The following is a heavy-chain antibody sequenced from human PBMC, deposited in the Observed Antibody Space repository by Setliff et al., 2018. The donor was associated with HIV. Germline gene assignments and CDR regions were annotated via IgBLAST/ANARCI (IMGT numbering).Heavy chain of an antibody. CDR1: GYTFTNYY. V-gene: IGHV1-46*01. J-gene: IGHJ6*03. D-gene: IGHD4-4*01. CDR3: ARDAFDYTAYYYSYMDV. Sequence: ASVKVSCKASGYTFTNYYIHWVRQAPGQGLEWMGIINPSGGSTTYAQKFQGRVTMTGDTSTSTVYMELSSLRSEDTAVYYCARDAFDYTAYYYSYMDVWGKGTTVTVSS. CDR2: INPSGGST.